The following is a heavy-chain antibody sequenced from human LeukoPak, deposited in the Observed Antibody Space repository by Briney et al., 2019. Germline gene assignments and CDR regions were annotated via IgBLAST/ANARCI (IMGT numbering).Heavy chain of an antibody. V-gene: IGHV3-23*01. Sequence: PGGSLRLSCAASGFTFSSYAMSWVRQAPGKGLEWVSAISGSGSSTYYADSVKGRFTISRDNSKNTLYLQMNSLRAEDTAVYYCATVPTTVVTPMVYWGQGTLVTVSS. D-gene: IGHD4-23*01. CDR1: GFTFSSYA. CDR3: ATVPTTVVTPMVY. J-gene: IGHJ4*02. CDR2: ISGSGSST.